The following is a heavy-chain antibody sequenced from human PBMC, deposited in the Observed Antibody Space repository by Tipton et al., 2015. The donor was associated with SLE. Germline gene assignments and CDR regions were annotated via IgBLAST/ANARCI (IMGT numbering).Heavy chain of an antibody. J-gene: IGHJ3*02. CDR3: AKDPVVVAATGTFDI. V-gene: IGHV3-13*04. Sequence: SLRLSCAASGFTFSTYDMHWVRQTPGKGLEWVSAIGTTGDTYFPGSVKGRFTISRDNSKNTLYLQMNSLRAEDTAVYYCAKDPVVVAATGTFDIWGQGTMVTVSS. CDR1: GFTFSTYD. CDR2: IGTTGDT. D-gene: IGHD2-15*01.